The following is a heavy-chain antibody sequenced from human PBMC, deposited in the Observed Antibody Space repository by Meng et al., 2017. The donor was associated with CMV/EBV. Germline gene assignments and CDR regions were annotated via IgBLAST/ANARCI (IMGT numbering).Heavy chain of an antibody. CDR2: INSDGSIT. J-gene: IGHJ6*02. Sequence: GGSLRLSCVASGFTFDNFWMHWVRQAPGKGPVWVSVINSDGSITNYADSVKGRFTISRDNAKNSLYLQMNSLRAEDTAVYYCASLLGIYYGMDVWGQGTTVTVSS. CDR1: GFTFDNFW. D-gene: IGHD6-13*01. V-gene: IGHV3-74*01. CDR3: ASLLGIYYGMDV.